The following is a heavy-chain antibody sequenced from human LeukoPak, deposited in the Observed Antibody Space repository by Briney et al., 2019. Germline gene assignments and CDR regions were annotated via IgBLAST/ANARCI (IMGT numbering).Heavy chain of an antibody. D-gene: IGHD3-10*01. CDR2: ISYDGSNK. J-gene: IGHJ6*04. CDR1: GFTFSSYA. V-gene: IGHV3-30*04. Sequence: PGRSLRLSCEASGFTFSSYAMHWVRQAPGKGLEWVAVISYDGSNKYYADYVKGRFTISRDNSKNTLYLQMNSLRAEDTAVYYCAREMVRGVIIYYYYGMDVWGKGTTVTVSS. CDR3: AREMVRGVIIYYYYGMDV.